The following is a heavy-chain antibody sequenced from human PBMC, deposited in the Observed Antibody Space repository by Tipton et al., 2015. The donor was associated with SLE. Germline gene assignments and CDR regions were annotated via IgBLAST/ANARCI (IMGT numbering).Heavy chain of an antibody. D-gene: IGHD2-2*01. J-gene: IGHJ2*01. Sequence: TLSLTCAVYGGSISSYYWSWIRQPPGKGLEWIGYIYYSGSTNYNPSLKSRVTISVDTSKNQFSLKLSSVTAADTAVYYCARDYGYCSSTSCYPWYFDLWGRGTLVTVSS. V-gene: IGHV4-59*01. CDR3: ARDYGYCSSTSCYPWYFDL. CDR2: IYYSGST. CDR1: GGSISSYY.